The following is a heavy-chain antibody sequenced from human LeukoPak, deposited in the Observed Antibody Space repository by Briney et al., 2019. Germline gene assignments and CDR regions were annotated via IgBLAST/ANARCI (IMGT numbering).Heavy chain of an antibody. CDR3: AKRGVVIRVILVGFHKQAYYFDS. CDR1: GFTLGGHD. CDR2: VSAGHHA. J-gene: IGHJ4*02. Sequence: GGSLRLSCTASGFTLGGHDMHWVRQTTGDGLEWVAAVSAGHHAFYAGSVKGRFTVSREDAKNSLYLQMNSLRAGDTAVYFCAKRGVVIRVILVGFHKQAYYFDSWGQGALVTVSS. V-gene: IGHV3-13*01. D-gene: IGHD3-10*01.